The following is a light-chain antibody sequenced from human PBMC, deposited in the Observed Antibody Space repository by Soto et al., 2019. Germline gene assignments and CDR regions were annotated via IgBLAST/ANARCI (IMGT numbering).Light chain of an antibody. CDR1: RSDIGGYDY. Sequence: QSALTQPASVSGSPGQSITISCTGTRSDIGGYDYVSWYQQHPGKAPKLMIFEDSNRPTGVSNRFSGSKSGSTASLTISGLQTEDEADYYCSSYTSSTTLYVFGSGTKLTVL. CDR3: SSYTSSTTLYV. V-gene: IGLV2-14*01. CDR2: EDS. J-gene: IGLJ1*01.